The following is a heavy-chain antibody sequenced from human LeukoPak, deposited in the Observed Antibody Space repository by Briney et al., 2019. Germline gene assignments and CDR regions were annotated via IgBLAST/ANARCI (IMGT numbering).Heavy chain of an antibody. Sequence: HGESLMISCKGSGYSFTTYWIGWVRQMPGKGLEWMGIIYPGDSDTRYSPPFEGLVTISADKSISTAYLQWSSLKASDTAMYYCARRLPLRGDAFDIWVQGTMVTVSS. CDR2: IYPGDSDT. CDR3: ARRLPLRGDAFDI. J-gene: IGHJ3*02. CDR1: GYSFTTYW. V-gene: IGHV5-51*01. D-gene: IGHD2-15*01.